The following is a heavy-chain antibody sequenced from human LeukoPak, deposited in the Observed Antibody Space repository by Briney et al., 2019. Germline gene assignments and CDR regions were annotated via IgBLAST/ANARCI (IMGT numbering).Heavy chain of an antibody. CDR1: GFGFSTSW. CDR3: IGTWTHSY. V-gene: IGHV3-74*01. J-gene: IGHJ4*02. CDR2: INGDGSTT. Sequence: GGSLRLSCAASGFGFSTSWMHWVRQAPGKGLVWVARINGDGSTTNYADSVQGRFTISRDTAKNTLFLQMNSLGAEDTAVYYCIGTWTHSYWGQGTLVTVSS. D-gene: IGHD5-18*01.